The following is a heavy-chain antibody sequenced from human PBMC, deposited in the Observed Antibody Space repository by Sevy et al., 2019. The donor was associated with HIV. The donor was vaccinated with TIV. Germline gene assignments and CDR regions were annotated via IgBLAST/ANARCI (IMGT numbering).Heavy chain of an antibody. CDR3: ARDEGRSHYIFGKLDY. CDR1: GFTFNFFS. J-gene: IGHJ4*02. Sequence: GGSLRLSCAASGFTFNFFSMHWVRQAPGKGLEWVATISFDGSNEHYANSVKGRFTISRDSAKSSLYLQMNSLGVEDTAVYYCARDEGRSHYIFGKLDYWGQGTLVTVSS. V-gene: IGHV3-30-3*01. D-gene: IGHD3-3*02. CDR2: ISFDGSNE.